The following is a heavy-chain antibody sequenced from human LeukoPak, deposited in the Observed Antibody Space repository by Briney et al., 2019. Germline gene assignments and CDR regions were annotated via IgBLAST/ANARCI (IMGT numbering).Heavy chain of an antibody. J-gene: IGHJ4*02. D-gene: IGHD3-10*01. V-gene: IGHV3-30*04. CDR1: GFTFSSYA. Sequence: GGSLRLSCAASGFTFSSYAMHWVRQAPGKGLEWVAVISYDGSNKYYADSVKGRFTISRDNSKNTLYLQMNSLRAEDTAVYYCARDRYLLWFGELVLLNWGQGTLVTVSS. CDR2: ISYDGSNK. CDR3: ARDRYLLWFGELVLLN.